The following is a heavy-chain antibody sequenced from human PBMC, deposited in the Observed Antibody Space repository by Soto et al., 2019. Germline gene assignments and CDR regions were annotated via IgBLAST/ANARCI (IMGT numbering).Heavy chain of an antibody. V-gene: IGHV3-53*02. CDR2: IHSDANT. Sequence: EVQLVETGGGLTQPGGSLRLSCAASGFNVSSNSMNWVRQAPGKGLEWLSLIHSDANTKYADSVKGRFTISRDSSENKFYLQMNSLRAEDTGAYYCARHVWLESWGQGTLVTVSS. J-gene: IGHJ5*01. CDR1: GFNVSSNS. CDR3: ARHVWLES.